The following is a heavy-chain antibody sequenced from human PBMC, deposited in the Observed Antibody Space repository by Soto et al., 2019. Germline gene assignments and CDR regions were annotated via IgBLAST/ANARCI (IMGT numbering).Heavy chain of an antibody. J-gene: IGHJ6*02. CDR2: INHSGST. CDR3: ARELWGYCGTDCYPLDV. Sequence: SERLCRTGEVVGGSCMGYYCCWIRQPPGTGLEWIGEINHSGSTNYNPSLKSRVTISVGTSKNQFSLKLNSVTAADTALYYCARELWGYCGTDCYPLDVRGQGTTVT. V-gene: IGHV4-34*01. D-gene: IGHD2-21*02. CDR1: GGSCMGYY.